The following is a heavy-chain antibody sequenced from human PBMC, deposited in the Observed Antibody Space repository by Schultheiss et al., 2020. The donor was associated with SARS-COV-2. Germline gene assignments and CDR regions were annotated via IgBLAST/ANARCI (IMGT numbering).Heavy chain of an antibody. V-gene: IGHV3-30*04. J-gene: IGHJ6*02. CDR2: ISYDGSNK. Sequence: GESLKISCAASGFTFSSYAMHWVRQAPGKGLEWVAVISYDGSNKYYADSVKGRFTISRDNSKNTLYLQMNSLRAEDTAVYYCAKALISSYYYYGMDVWGQGTTVTVSS. CDR3: AKALISSYYYYGMDV. D-gene: IGHD3-16*01. CDR1: GFTFSSYA.